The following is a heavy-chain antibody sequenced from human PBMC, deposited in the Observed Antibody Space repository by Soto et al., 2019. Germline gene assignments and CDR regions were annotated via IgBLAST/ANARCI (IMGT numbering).Heavy chain of an antibody. D-gene: IGHD6-13*01. V-gene: IGHV3-30*04. CDR3: AKDHDLAAAGYYFDY. CDR1: GFTFSRHA. Sequence: QVHLVESGGGVVQPGRSLRLTCAASGFTFSRHAMHWVRQAPGKGLEWVAVISTDGRDKYHADSVKGRFTISRDNSKNTLYLQMNSLRAEDTAVYYCAKDHDLAAAGYYFDYWGQGTLVTVSS. CDR2: ISTDGRDK. J-gene: IGHJ4*02.